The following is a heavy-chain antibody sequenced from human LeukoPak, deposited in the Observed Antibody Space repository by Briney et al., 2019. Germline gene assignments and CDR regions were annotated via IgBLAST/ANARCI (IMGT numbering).Heavy chain of an antibody. Sequence: GGSLRLSCAASPFTFSNYEMNWIRQAPGKGLEWISYISSAANTIYYADSVRGRFTISRDNAKNSLYLQMNSLRVDDTALYYCVRGHLGWLFGYWGQGTLVTVSS. D-gene: IGHD3-22*01. CDR2: ISSAANTI. CDR3: VRGHLGWLFGY. CDR1: PFTFSNYE. V-gene: IGHV3-48*03. J-gene: IGHJ4*02.